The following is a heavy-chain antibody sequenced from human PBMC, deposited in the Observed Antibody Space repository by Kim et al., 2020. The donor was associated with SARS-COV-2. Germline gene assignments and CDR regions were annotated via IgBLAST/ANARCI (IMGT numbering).Heavy chain of an antibody. CDR3: ARELLTDQAFDY. Sequence: YYADSVKGRFTISRHNSKNTLYLQMNSLRAEDTAVYYCARELLTDQAFDYWGQGTLVTVSS. J-gene: IGHJ4*02. V-gene: IGHV3-53*04. D-gene: IGHD1-26*01.